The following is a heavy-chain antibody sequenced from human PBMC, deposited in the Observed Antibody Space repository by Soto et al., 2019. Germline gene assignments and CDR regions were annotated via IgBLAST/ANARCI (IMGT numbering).Heavy chain of an antibody. V-gene: IGHV4-59*01. D-gene: IGHD6-19*01. J-gene: IGHJ5*02. Sequence: QVQLQESGPGLVKPSETLSLTCTVSGGSISSYYWSWIRQPPGKGLEWIGYIYYSGSTNYNPSLKSRVTISVDTSKNQFSLKLSSVTAADTAVYYCARLYSSGWYGPFDPWGQGTLVTVSS. CDR1: GGSISSYY. CDR3: ARLYSSGWYGPFDP. CDR2: IYYSGST.